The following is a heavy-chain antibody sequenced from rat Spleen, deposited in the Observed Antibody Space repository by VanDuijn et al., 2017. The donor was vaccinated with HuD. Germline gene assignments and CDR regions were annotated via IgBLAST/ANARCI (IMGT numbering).Heavy chain of an antibody. CDR1: GFTFNDYW. CDR2: ISKAGGNT. D-gene: IGHD3-6*01. V-gene: IGHV5-31*01. Sequence: EVQLVKSGGGLVQPGRSLELSCVASGFTFNDYWMTWIRQAPGKGLEWVASISKAGGNTYYPDSVRGRFTISSDNSKSTLYLQMNSLRSEDTATYYCTRNWDYWGQGVMVTVSS. CDR3: TRNWDY. J-gene: IGHJ2*01.